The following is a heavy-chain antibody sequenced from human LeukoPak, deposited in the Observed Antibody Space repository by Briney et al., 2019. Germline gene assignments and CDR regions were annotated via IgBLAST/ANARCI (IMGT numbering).Heavy chain of an antibody. D-gene: IGHD4-17*01. CDR1: GGSLSGYF. V-gene: IGHV4-34*01. Sequence: PSETLSLTCGVYGGSLSGYFWSWIRQPPGKGLEWIGEINDSGRTNYNPPLKSRVTISVDTSKNQLSLKVNSVTAADTAVYYCAREAEGGHDYGDYRRFDYWGQGTLVTVSS. J-gene: IGHJ4*02. CDR3: AREAEGGHDYGDYRRFDY. CDR2: INDSGRT.